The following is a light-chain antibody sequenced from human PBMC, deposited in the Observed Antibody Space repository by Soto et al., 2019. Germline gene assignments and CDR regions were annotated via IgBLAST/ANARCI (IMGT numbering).Light chain of an antibody. J-gene: IGLJ1*01. CDR2: EVS. CDR3: SSYTSSSTLYV. V-gene: IGLV2-14*01. CDR1: SSDVGGYNY. Sequence: QTVVTQPASVSGSPGQSITISCTGTSSDVGGYNYVSWYQQHPGKAPKLMIFEVSSRPSGVSYRFSGSKSGNTASLTISGLQAEDEADYYCSSYTSSSTLYVFGSGTKVTVL.